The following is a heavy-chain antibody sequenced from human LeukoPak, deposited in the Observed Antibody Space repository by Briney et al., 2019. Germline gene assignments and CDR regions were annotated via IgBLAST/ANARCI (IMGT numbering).Heavy chain of an antibody. D-gene: IGHD6-13*01. CDR1: GYVFSDYY. Sequence: ASVKVSCKASGYVFSDYYMHWVRQAPGQGLEWLGWINPKTGAADYAQQFRGRITMTRDTSINTDYMEMKRVTSDDTAVYYCARGAEAETSPLDYWGQGTLVTVSS. J-gene: IGHJ4*02. V-gene: IGHV1-2*02. CDR3: ARGAEAETSPLDY. CDR2: INPKTGAA.